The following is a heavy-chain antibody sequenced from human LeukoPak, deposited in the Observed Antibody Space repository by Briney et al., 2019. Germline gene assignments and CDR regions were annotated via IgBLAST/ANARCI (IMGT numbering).Heavy chain of an antibody. Sequence: GGSLRLSGAASGFTFSNAWMSWVRQAPGKGLEWVGRIKSKTDGGTTDNAAPVKGRFTISRDDSKNTLYLQMNSLKTQDTAVYYCTSTEDSSGYLTQYYYYYGMDVWGQGTTVTVSS. CDR1: GFTFSNAW. V-gene: IGHV3-15*01. CDR3: TSTEDSSGYLTQYYYYYGMDV. J-gene: IGHJ6*02. CDR2: IKSKTDGGTT. D-gene: IGHD3-22*01.